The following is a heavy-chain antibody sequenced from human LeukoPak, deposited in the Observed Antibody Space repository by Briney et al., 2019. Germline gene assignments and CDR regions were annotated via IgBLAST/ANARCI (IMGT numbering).Heavy chain of an antibody. J-gene: IGHJ5*02. CDR3: AREPSYSSGWFDP. CDR2: IYYSGNT. Sequence: SETLSLTCTVSGGSISSSSYYWGWNRQPPGKGLEWIGYIYYSGNTNYNPSLKSRVSISVDTSKNQLSLKLSSVTAADTAVYYCAREPSYSSGWFDPWGQGTLVTVSS. D-gene: IGHD6-19*01. V-gene: IGHV4-61*01. CDR1: GGSISSSSYY.